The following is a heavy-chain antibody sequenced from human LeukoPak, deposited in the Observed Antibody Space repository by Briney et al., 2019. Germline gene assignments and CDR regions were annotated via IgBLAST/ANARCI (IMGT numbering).Heavy chain of an antibody. J-gene: IGHJ6*02. D-gene: IGHD3-3*01. CDR2: INPNSGGT. CDR1: GYTFTGYY. Sequence: ASVKVSCKASGYTFTGYYMHWVRQAPGQGLEWMGRINPNSGGTNYAQKFQGRVTMTTDTSTSTAYMELRSLRSDDTAVYYCARSPLTIFGVVSASMDVWGQGTTVTVSS. CDR3: ARSPLTIFGVVSASMDV. V-gene: IGHV1-2*06.